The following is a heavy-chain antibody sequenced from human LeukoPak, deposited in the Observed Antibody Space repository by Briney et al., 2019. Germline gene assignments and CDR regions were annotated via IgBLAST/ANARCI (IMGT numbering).Heavy chain of an antibody. D-gene: IGHD4-23*01. CDR3: ARGPNKSDGGNSGSAWFDP. CDR1: GYTFTTHD. J-gene: IGHJ5*02. CDR2: MEPNCGNT. V-gene: IGHV1-8*01. Sequence: ASVKVSCKASGYTFTTHDINWGRQGTGQGLEWVGWMEPNCGNTGYAQKFQGRVTMTRNTSISTAYMELSSLRSEDTAVYYCARGPNKSDGGNSGSAWFDPWGQGTLVTVSS.